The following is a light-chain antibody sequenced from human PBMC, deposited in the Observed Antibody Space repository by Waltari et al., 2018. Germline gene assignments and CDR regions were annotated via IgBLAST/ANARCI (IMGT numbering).Light chain of an antibody. CDR3: ATWDDSLNGYV. J-gene: IGLJ1*01. V-gene: IGLV1-44*01. Sequence: QSVLTQPPSASGAPGQRVTIPCSGSTSNIGNNTVSRYQHLPGAAPQPLHYNSDQRPSGVPDRFVGPKSGTSHSLGISVLLSEDAADYYCATWDDSLNGYVCGAGTKVTVV. CDR1: TSNIGNNT. CDR2: NSD.